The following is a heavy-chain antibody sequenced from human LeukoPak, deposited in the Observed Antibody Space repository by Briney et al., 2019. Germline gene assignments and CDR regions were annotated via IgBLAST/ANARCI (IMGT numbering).Heavy chain of an antibody. Sequence: SVKVSCKASGGTFSSYAISWVRQAPGQGLEWMGGIIPIFGTANYAQKFQGRVTITADESTSTAYMELSSLRSEDTAVYYCARGDLAYCGGDCYSGGYFDYWGQGTLVTVSS. CDR1: GGTFSSYA. CDR2: IIPIFGTA. V-gene: IGHV1-69*13. D-gene: IGHD2-21*02. J-gene: IGHJ4*02. CDR3: ARGDLAYCGGDCYSGGYFDY.